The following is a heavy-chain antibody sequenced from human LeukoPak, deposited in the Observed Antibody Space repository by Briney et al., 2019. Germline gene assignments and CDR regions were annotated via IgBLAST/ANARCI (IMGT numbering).Heavy chain of an antibody. J-gene: IGHJ6*02. Sequence: PGGSLRLSCAASGXTFSNAWMSWVRQVPGKGLEWVARIKRKTDGGTIDYGAAVKGRFTVSRDDSKNTLYLQMDSLKSEDTAVYYCTTYDYGDYYFFYGMDVWGQGTTVTVSS. D-gene: IGHD4-17*01. CDR3: TTYDYGDYYFFYGMDV. CDR1: GXTFSNAW. V-gene: IGHV3-15*01. CDR2: IKRKTDGGTI.